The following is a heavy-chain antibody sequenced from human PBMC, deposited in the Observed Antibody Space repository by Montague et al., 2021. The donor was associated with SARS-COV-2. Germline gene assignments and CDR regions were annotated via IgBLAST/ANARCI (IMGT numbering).Heavy chain of an antibody. CDR3: ARDEEMKF. Sequence: TLSLTCAVSGGSISSGGYYWNWLRQHPEKGLEWIGYIYYSVSTNYNPSLRSRVTISEDTAKNQFSLKLTSVTAADTAVYHCARDEEMKFWGQGILVTVSS. D-gene: IGHD5-24*01. J-gene: IGHJ4*02. V-gene: IGHV4-31*11. CDR2: IYYSVST. CDR1: GGSISSGGYY.